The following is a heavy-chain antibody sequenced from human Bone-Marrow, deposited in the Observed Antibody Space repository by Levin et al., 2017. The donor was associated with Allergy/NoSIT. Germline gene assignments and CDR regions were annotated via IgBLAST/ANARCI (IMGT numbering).Heavy chain of an antibody. CDR1: GFTFSDYA. V-gene: IGHV3-21*01. Sequence: PGGSLRLSCAASGFTFSDYAMNWVRQAPGKGLEWVSSITSTSDYIYYADSVKGRFTISRDNAKNSLYLQMNSLRGEDTALYYCARVIWATEGGMDVWGQGTTVTVSS. J-gene: IGHJ6*02. D-gene: IGHD2-21*01. CDR2: ITSTSDYI. CDR3: ARVIWATEGGMDV.